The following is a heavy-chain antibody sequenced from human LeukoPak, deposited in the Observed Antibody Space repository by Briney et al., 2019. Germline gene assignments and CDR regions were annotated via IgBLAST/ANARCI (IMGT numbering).Heavy chain of an antibody. Sequence: GGSLRLSCAASGFTFSSYATSWVRQAPGKGLEWVSAISGSGGSTYYADSVKGRFTISRDNSKNTPYLQMNSLRAEDTAVYYCAKDPDSGWFDYWGQGTLVTVSS. J-gene: IGHJ4*02. CDR3: AKDPDSGWFDY. CDR1: GFTFSSYA. V-gene: IGHV3-23*01. D-gene: IGHD5-12*01. CDR2: ISGSGGST.